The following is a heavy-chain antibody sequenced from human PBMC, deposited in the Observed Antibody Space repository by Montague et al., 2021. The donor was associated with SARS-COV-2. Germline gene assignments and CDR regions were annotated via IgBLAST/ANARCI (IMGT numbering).Heavy chain of an antibody. D-gene: IGHD1-26*01. CDR1: GYLFTRYW. CDR2: IYPDDSGT. V-gene: IGHV5-51*01. Sequence: QSGAEVKQPGESLQISCKVSGYLFTRYWIGWVRQMPGKGLEWVAVIYPDDSGTRYNPSFQGQITISADRSITTAFLKWASLKASDTAIYYCARPQVGVPGPGLLFDSWGQGTLVTVSS. CDR3: ARPQVGVPGPGLLFDS. J-gene: IGHJ4*02.